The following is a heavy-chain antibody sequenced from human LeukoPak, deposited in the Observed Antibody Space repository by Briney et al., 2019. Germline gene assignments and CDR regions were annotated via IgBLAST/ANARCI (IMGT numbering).Heavy chain of an antibody. CDR2: ISYDGSNK. J-gene: IGHJ4*02. V-gene: IGHV3-30*03. CDR3: SSGARFGELLSPLDY. Sequence: GGSLRLSCAASGFTFSTYGMHWVRQAPGKGLEWGAVISYDGSNKYYADSVKGRFTISRDNSKNTLYLQMNSLRAEDTAVYYCSSGARFGELLSPLDYWGQGTLVTVSS. CDR1: GFTFSTYG. D-gene: IGHD3-10*01.